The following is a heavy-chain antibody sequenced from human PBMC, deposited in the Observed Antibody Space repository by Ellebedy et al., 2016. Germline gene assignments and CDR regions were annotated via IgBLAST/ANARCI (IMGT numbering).Heavy chain of an antibody. D-gene: IGHD5-12*01. Sequence: GGSLRLSXAASGFTFSSYAMSWVRQAPGKGLEWVSAISGSGGSTYYADSVKGRFTVSRDNAKSSLYLQMNSLRDDDTAVYYCARGAPYDPIDHWGQGTLVTVSS. CDR2: ISGSGGST. J-gene: IGHJ4*02. V-gene: IGHV3-23*01. CDR3: ARGAPYDPIDH. CDR1: GFTFSSYA.